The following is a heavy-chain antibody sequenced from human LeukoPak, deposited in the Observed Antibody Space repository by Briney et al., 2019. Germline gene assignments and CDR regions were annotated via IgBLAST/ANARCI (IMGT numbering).Heavy chain of an antibody. V-gene: IGHV4-34*01. Sequence: SETLSLTCAVCGGSFSGYYWSWIRQPPGKGLEWIGEINHSGSTNCNPSLKSRVTISVDTSKNQFSLKLSSVTAADTAVYYCARVRYSSSYYYYYYYMDVWGKGTTVTVSS. D-gene: IGHD6-6*01. CDR3: ARVRYSSSYYYYYYYMDV. J-gene: IGHJ6*03. CDR1: GGSFSGYY. CDR2: INHSGST.